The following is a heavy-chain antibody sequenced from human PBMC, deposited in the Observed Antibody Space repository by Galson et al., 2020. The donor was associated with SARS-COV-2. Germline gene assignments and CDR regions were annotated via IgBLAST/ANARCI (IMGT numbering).Heavy chain of an antibody. CDR3: ARHTADCSNGICYADYYHGMDV. J-gene: IGHJ6*02. V-gene: IGHV5-51*01. CDR1: GYRFTSYW. D-gene: IGHD2-8*01. Sequence: ESLKISCKGSGYRFTSYWIGWVRQMPGKGLEWMGIVFPGDSETRYSPSFQGQVTISADKSISTAYLQWSSLKASDTAMYYCARHTADCSNGICYADYYHGMDVWGQGTTVTVS. CDR2: VFPGDSET.